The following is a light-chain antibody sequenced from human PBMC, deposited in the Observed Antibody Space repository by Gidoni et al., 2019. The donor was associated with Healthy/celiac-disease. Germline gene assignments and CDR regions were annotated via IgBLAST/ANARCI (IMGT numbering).Light chain of an antibody. Sequence: IVMTQSPATLSVSPGERAPLSCRASQSVSSNLAWYQQKPGQAPSLLIYGASTRATGIPARFSGSGSGTEFTLTIGSLQSEDFAVYYCQQYNNWPPWTFGQXTKVEIK. V-gene: IGKV3-15*01. CDR1: QSVSSN. CDR3: QQYNNWPPWT. CDR2: GAS. J-gene: IGKJ1*01.